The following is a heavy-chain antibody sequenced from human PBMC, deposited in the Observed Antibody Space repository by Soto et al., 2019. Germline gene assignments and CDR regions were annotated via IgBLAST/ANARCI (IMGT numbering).Heavy chain of an antibody. CDR2: INAGNGNT. V-gene: IGHV1-3*03. D-gene: IGHD5-12*01. CDR3: ARVSARGQAAFDI. J-gene: IGHJ3*02. CDR1: GYTITSYD. Sequence: ASVKVSCKASGYTITSYDMHWVRQAPGQRLEWMGWINAGNGNTKYSQKFQGRFTISRDNSKNTLYLQMGSLRAEDMAVYYCARVSARGQAAFDIWGQGTMVTVSS.